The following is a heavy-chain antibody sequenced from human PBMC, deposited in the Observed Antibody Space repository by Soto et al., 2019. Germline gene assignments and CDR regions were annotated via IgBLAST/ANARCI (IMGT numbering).Heavy chain of an antibody. J-gene: IGHJ5*02. Sequence: PGGSLRLSCAASGFTFSSHAMSWVRQAPGKGLEWVSAISGSGGSTYYADSVKGRFTISRDNSKNTLYLQMNSLRAEDTAVYYCAKGSEWLPYLNWFDPWGQGTLVTVSS. V-gene: IGHV3-23*01. D-gene: IGHD5-12*01. CDR2: ISGSGGST. CDR3: AKGSEWLPYLNWFDP. CDR1: GFTFSSHA.